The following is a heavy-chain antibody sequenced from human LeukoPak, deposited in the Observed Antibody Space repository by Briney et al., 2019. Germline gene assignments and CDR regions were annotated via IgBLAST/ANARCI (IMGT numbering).Heavy chain of an antibody. J-gene: IGHJ4*02. CDR3: ARGKAAAFDY. D-gene: IGHD6-13*01. CDR2: MNPNSGNT. Sequence: ASVKVSCKASGGTFSSYAISWVRQATGQGLEWMGWMNPNSGNTGYAQKFQGRVTMTRNTSISTAYMELSSLRSEDTAVYYCARGKAAAFDYWGQGTLVTVSS. CDR1: GGTFSSYA. V-gene: IGHV1-8*02.